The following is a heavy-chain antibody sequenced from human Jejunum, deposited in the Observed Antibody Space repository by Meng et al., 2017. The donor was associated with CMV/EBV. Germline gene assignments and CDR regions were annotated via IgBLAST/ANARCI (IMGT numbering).Heavy chain of an antibody. CDR3: ARMTGTNYFDY. Sequence: QVQLQESGPGLVKPSQTLSLTCIVSGGSVSSASYLWSWIRQPAGKGLEGIGRMYSSGSTYYNPSLKSRLTMSIDTSKNQFSLELSSVTAADTAVYYCARMTGTNYFDYWGQGTLVTVPS. V-gene: IGHV4-61*02. J-gene: IGHJ4*02. D-gene: IGHD3-9*01. CDR2: MYSSGST. CDR1: GGSVSSASYL.